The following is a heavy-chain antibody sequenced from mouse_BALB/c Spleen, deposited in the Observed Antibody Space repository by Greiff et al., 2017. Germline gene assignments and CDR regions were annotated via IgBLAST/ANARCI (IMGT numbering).Heavy chain of an antibody. Sequence: EVKLVESGGGLVQPGGSRKLSCAASGFTFSSFGMHWVRQAPEKGLEWVAYISSGSSTIYYADTVKGRFTISRDNPKNTLFLQMTSLRSEDTAMYYCARSGDYYGSSRYAMDYWGQGTSVTVSS. V-gene: IGHV5-17*02. CDR1: GFTFSSFG. CDR3: ARSGDYYGSSRYAMDY. D-gene: IGHD1-1*01. J-gene: IGHJ4*01. CDR2: ISSGSSTI.